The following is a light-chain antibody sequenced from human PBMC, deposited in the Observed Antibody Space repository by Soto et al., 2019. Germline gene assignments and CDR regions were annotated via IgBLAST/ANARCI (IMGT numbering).Light chain of an antibody. J-gene: IGKJ2*01. Sequence: EIVMTQSPATLSVSPGERATLSCRASQSVSSNLAWYQQKPGQAPRLLIYGASTRATGIPARFSGSGSGTEFTLTISSLQSEDFAVYYCHQYNSWPPRYTFGQGTKLEIK. CDR2: GAS. CDR1: QSVSSN. V-gene: IGKV3-15*01. CDR3: HQYNSWPPRYT.